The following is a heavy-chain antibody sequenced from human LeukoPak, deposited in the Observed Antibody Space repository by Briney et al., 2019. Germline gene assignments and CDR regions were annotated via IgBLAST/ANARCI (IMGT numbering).Heavy chain of an antibody. CDR1: GFTFSSYS. CDR3: ARDLSGVTGYTYGRGIDY. V-gene: IGHV3-74*01. Sequence: HPGGSLRLSCAASGFTFSSYSMNWVRQAPGKGLVWVSRINSDGSSTSYADSVKGRFTISRDNAKTSLYLQMNSLRAEDTAVYYCARDLSGVTGYTYGRGIDYWGQGTLVTVSS. CDR2: INSDGSST. J-gene: IGHJ4*02. D-gene: IGHD5-18*01.